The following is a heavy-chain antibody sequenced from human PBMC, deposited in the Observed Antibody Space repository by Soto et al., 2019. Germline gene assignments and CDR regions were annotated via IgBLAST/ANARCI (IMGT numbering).Heavy chain of an antibody. CDR1: GGSFSGYY. CDR2: VNHSGST. V-gene: IGHV4-34*01. D-gene: IGHD2-15*01. J-gene: IGHJ4*02. Sequence: QVQLQQWGAGLLKPSETLSLTCAVYGGSFSGYYWSWIRQPPGKGLEWIGEVNHSGSTNYNPSLKSRVTISVDTSKNQFSLKLSSVTAADTAVYYCARGEIVVVVAATGPHYFDYWGQGTLVTVSS. CDR3: ARGEIVVVVAATGPHYFDY.